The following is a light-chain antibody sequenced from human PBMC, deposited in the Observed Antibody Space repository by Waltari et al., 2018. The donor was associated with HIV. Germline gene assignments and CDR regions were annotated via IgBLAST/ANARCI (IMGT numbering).Light chain of an antibody. CDR2: RNK. CDR3: DAWDNSLSGRV. V-gene: IGLV1-47*01. J-gene: IGLJ3*02. Sequence: QSVLTQPPSASGTPGQRVTISCSGSRSNIGNNDVYWFQHLPGTAPKLLIYRNKQRPSWVPDLFTGSKSGTSASLAISGLRSEDEADYYCDAWDNSLSGRVFGGGTKLTVL. CDR1: RSNIGNND.